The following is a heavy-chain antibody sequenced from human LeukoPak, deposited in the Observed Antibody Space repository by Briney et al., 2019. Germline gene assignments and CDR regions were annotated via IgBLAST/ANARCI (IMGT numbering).Heavy chain of an antibody. CDR3: AKSSVPAAMGGYYYYMDV. J-gene: IGHJ6*03. CDR1: GFIFSSYA. V-gene: IGHV3-23*01. Sequence: SGGSLRLSCLASGFIFSSYAMSWVRQAPGKGLEWVSDISGSGGSTYYADSVRGRFTISRDNSKNTLYLQMNSLRAEDTAVYYCAKSSVPAAMGGYYYYMDVWGKGTTVTVSS. CDR2: ISGSGGST. D-gene: IGHD2-2*01.